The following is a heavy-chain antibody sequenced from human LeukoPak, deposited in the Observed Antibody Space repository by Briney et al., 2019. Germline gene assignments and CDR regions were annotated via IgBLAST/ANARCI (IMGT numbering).Heavy chain of an antibody. CDR2: INQNGSEK. CDR3: ARDLGGGPPGY. V-gene: IGHV3-7*01. J-gene: IGHJ4*02. Sequence: GGSLRLSCAASGLTFSIYWMSWVRQAPGKGLEWVANINQNGSEKYYVDSVKGRFTISRDNAKNSLYLQMNSLRAEDTAVYYCARDLGGGPPGYWGQGTLVTVSS. CDR1: GLTFSIYW. D-gene: IGHD4-23*01.